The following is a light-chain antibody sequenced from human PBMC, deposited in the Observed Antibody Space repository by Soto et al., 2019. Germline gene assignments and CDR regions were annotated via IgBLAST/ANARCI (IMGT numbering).Light chain of an antibody. CDR1: SSNIKTNG. Sequence: QSVLAQPPSASGTPGQPVTILFPGGSSNIKTNGVSWYQQVPGAAPKLLIYSNSQRPSGAPDRFSGSKSGTSASLAISGLQSEDEATYHCSTWDDSLNGLIFGGGTKLTVL. J-gene: IGLJ2*01. V-gene: IGLV1-44*01. CDR2: SNS. CDR3: STWDDSLNGLI.